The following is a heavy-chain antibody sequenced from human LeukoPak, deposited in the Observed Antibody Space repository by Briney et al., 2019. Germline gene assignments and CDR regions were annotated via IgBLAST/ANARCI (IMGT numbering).Heavy chain of an antibody. Sequence: PSETLSLTCTVSSGSISSYDWSWIRQPAGKGLEWIGRIYTSGSPNYNPSLKSRVTISVDTSKNQFSLKLSSVTAADTAVYYCARASARGYSYGYYYMDVWGKGTTVTVSS. D-gene: IGHD5-18*01. J-gene: IGHJ6*03. CDR2: IYTSGSP. CDR3: ARASARGYSYGYYYMDV. V-gene: IGHV4-4*07. CDR1: SGSISSYD.